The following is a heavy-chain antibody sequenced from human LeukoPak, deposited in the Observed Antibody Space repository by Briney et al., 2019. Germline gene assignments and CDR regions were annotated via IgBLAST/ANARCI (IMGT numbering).Heavy chain of an antibody. V-gene: IGHV3-30*18. D-gene: IGHD1-14*01. CDR1: GFTFSSYG. J-gene: IGHJ4*02. CDR3: AKEDTELLPDY. CDR2: ISYDGSNK. Sequence: GRSLRPSCAASGFTFSSYGMHWVRQAPGKGLEWVAVISYDGSNKYYADSVKGRFTISRDNSKNTLYLQMNSLRAEDTAVYYCAKEDTELLPDYWGQGTLVTVSS.